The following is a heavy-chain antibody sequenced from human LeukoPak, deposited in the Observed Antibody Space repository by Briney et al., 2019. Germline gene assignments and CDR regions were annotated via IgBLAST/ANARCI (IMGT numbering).Heavy chain of an antibody. CDR1: GYSISSGYD. J-gene: IGHJ3*02. CDR2: IYYRRTT. V-gene: IGHV4-38-2*02. Sequence: SETLSLTCTVSGYSISSGYDWGWIRQPPGKGLEWIGSIYYRRTTYYNPSLKSRVTISIDTSKNQFSLKLTSVTAADTAVYYCARDGGVVVPTAPAVFDIWGQGTLVTVSS. D-gene: IGHD2-2*01. CDR3: ARDGGVVVPTAPAVFDI.